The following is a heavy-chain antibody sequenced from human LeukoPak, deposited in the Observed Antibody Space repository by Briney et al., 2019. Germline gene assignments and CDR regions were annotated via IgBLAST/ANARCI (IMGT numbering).Heavy chain of an antibody. CDR2: IYHGGST. J-gene: IGHJ5*02. CDR1: GGSISSGGYS. CDR3: ARGVLPLRDINCSGGSCSSGRWFAP. Sequence: SQTLSLTCAVSGGSISSGGYSWSWIRQPPGKGLEWIGYIYHGGSTYYNPSLKSRVTISVDRSKNQFSLKLSSVTAADTAVYYCARGVLPLRDINCSGGSCSSGRWFAPGGQGPLVTVPS. V-gene: IGHV4-30-2*01. D-gene: IGHD2-15*01.